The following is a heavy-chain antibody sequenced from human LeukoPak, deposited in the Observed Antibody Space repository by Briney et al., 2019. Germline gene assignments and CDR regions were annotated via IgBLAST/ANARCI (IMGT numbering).Heavy chain of an antibody. J-gene: IGHJ4*02. D-gene: IGHD1-26*01. V-gene: IGHV3-23*01. CDR3: AKAGSGSYYDY. Sequence: RAGGSLRLSCAASGFTFSSYAMSWVRQAPGKGLEWVSAISGSGGSTYYADSVKGRFTISRDNSKNTLYMQMNSLRAEDTAVYYCAKAGSGSYYDYWGQGTLVTVSS. CDR2: ISGSGGST. CDR1: GFTFSSYA.